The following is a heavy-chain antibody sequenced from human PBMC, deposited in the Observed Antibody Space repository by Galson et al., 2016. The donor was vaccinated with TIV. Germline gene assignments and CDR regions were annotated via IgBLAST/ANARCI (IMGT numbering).Heavy chain of an antibody. CDR2: ISFDGNNQ. V-gene: IGHV3-30*18. Sequence: SLRLSCAASGFIFSIYGMHWVRQAPGKGLEWVTLISFDGNNQYYADSVKGRFTSSRDNSKDTMYLHMNSLRTADTAVYYCAKVGARGYGDYPYYLEYWGQGTLVTVSS. D-gene: IGHD4-17*01. CDR3: AKVGARGYGDYPYYLEY. CDR1: GFIFSIYG. J-gene: IGHJ4*02.